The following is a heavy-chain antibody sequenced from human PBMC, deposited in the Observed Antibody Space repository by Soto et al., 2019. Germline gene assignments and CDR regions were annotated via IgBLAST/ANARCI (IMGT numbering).Heavy chain of an antibody. V-gene: IGHV3-23*01. CDR3: AKDLYGWDTAMPHFDY. J-gene: IGHJ4*02. Sequence: EVQLLESGGGLVQPGGSLRLSCAASGFTFSSYAMSWVRQAPGKGLEWVSAISGSGGSTYYADSVKGRFTISRDNSKNTLYLQMNSLRAEDTAVYYCAKDLYGWDTAMPHFDYWGQGTLVTVSS. CDR1: GFTFSSYA. D-gene: IGHD5-18*01. CDR2: ISGSGGST.